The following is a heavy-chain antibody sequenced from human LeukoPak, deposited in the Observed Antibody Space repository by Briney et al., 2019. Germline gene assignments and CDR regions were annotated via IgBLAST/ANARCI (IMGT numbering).Heavy chain of an antibody. CDR1: GFTFSSYA. J-gene: IGHJ5*02. V-gene: IGHV3-23*01. D-gene: IGHD4-11*01. Sequence: GGSLRLSCAASGFTFSSYAMTWVRQAPGKGLEWVSVISGSGTSTYYANSVKGRFTISRGNSKNTLFLQMNSLRADDTAVYYCTKGGDYSNYASWFDPWGQGTLVTVSS. CDR3: TKGGDYSNYASWFDP. CDR2: ISGSGTST.